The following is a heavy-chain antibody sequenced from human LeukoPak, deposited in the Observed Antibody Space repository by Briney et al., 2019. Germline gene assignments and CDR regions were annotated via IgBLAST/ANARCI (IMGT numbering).Heavy chain of an antibody. V-gene: IGHV1-24*01. CDR2: FDPEDGET. CDR3: ARDGRIVGATFETLGYFDL. CDR1: GYTLTELS. J-gene: IGHJ2*01. Sequence: ASVKVSCKVSGYTLTELSMHWVRQAPGKGLEWMGGFDPEDGETIYAQKFQGRVTMTEDTSTDTAYMELSSLRSEDTAVYYCARDGRIVGATFETLGYFDLWGRGTLVTVSS. D-gene: IGHD1-26*01.